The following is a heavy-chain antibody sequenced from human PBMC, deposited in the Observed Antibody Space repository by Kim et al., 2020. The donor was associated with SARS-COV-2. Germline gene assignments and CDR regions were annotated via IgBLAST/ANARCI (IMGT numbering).Heavy chain of an antibody. CDR3: ARAGGDYDYYFDY. CDR2: IKQDGSEK. V-gene: IGHV3-7*01. J-gene: IGHJ4*02. CDR1: GFTFSNYW. D-gene: IGHD4-17*01. Sequence: GSLRLSCAASGFTFSNYWMSWVRQAPGKGLEWVANIKQDGSEKYYVDSVKGRFTISRDNAKNSLYLQMNSLRAEDTAVYYCARAGGDYDYYFDYWGQGTLVTVSS.